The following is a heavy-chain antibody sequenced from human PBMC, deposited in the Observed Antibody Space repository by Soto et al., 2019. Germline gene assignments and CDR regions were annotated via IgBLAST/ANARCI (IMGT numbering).Heavy chain of an antibody. Sequence: QVELVESGGGVVQPGTSLRLSCSASGFTFSNFGMHWVRQAPGKGLEWVSIITYDGSRKHYIDSVKGRFTTYRDNSKNTLYLQMNSLRAEDTAVYYCAKDIHPDRYTYHYGADYWGQGTLVTVSS. CDR2: ITYDGSRK. CDR3: AKDIHPDRYTYHYGADY. J-gene: IGHJ4*02. CDR1: GFTFSNFG. V-gene: IGHV3-30*18. D-gene: IGHD5-12*01.